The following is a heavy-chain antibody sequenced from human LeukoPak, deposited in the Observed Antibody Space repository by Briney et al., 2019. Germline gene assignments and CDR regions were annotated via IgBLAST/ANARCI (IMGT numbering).Heavy chain of an antibody. CDR3: ARGGYGTRYGMDV. CDR2: IYYSGST. J-gene: IGHJ6*02. Sequence: SETLSLTCNVSGSSISSYYWSWIRQPPGKGLEWIGYIYYSGSTNYNPSLKSRVTISVDTSKNQFSLKLSSVTAADTAVYYCARGGYGTRYGMDVWGQGTTVTVSS. D-gene: IGHD1-1*01. CDR1: GSSISSYY. V-gene: IGHV4-59*01.